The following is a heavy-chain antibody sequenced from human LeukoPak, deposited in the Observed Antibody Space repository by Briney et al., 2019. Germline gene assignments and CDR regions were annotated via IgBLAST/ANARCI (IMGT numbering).Heavy chain of an antibody. D-gene: IGHD1-26*01. CDR3: AKESQHLVGAPTAGGGGFAY. Sequence: PGGSLRLSCAASGFSFTSYAMSWVRQAPGKGLEWVSGISGSGGSTYYAQSVKGRFTISRDTSKDTLYLHMNTLSAEHTAVYYWAKESQHLVGAPTAGGGGFAYWGQGTLVTVSS. CDR2: ISGSGGST. CDR1: GFSFTSYA. J-gene: IGHJ4*02. V-gene: IGHV3-23*01.